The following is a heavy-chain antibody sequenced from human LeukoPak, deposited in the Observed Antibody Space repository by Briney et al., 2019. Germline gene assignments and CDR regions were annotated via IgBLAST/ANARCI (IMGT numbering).Heavy chain of an antibody. CDR2: ISSSSSTI. CDR3: ARGQSREISSIAAN. J-gene: IGHJ4*02. CDR1: GFTFSSYS. D-gene: IGHD6-6*01. V-gene: IGHV3-48*02. Sequence: GGSLRLSCAASGFTFSSYSMTWVRQAPGKGLEWVSYISSSSSTIYYADSVKGRLTISRDNAKNSLYLQMNSLRDEDTAVYYCARGQSREISSIAANWGQGTLVTVSS.